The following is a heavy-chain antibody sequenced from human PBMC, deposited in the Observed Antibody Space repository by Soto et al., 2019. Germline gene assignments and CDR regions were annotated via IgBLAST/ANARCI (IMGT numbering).Heavy chain of an antibody. J-gene: IGHJ4*02. V-gene: IGHV3-33*01. CDR1: RSIFSGYG. D-gene: IGHD1-7*01. CDR3: ARDGIGGTVFRGFCDY. Sequence: QEHLVESGGGVVQPGRSLRLFCAASRSIFSGYGMHWVRQAPGKGLEWVAVIWYDGSNKYYADSVKGRFTISRDNSKNMLYLQMDSLRVEDTAVYYCARDGIGGTVFRGFCDYWGQGTLVTVSS. CDR2: IWYDGSNK.